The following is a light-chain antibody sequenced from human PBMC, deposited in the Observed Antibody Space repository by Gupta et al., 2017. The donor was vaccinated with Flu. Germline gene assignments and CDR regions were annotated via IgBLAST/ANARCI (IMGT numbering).Light chain of an antibody. CDR2: DAA. Sequence: EIVFTQSPATLSLSPGERATLSCRASQSVGTYLAWYQQKPCQTPRLLIYDAANRATGLPARLSGSGDGTDFTLTISSREPEDVAVYYSQKHSKWAPYTFGQRTRLEIK. J-gene: IGKJ2*01. CDR3: QKHSKWAPYT. V-gene: IGKV3-11*01. CDR1: QSVGTY.